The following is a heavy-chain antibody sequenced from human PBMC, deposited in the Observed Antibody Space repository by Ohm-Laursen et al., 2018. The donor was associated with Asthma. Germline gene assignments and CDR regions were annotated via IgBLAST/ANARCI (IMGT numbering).Heavy chain of an antibody. CDR1: GFTFSSYA. J-gene: IGHJ3*02. CDR2: ISGSGGST. V-gene: IGHV3-23*01. Sequence: GSLRLSCSASGFTFSSYAMSWVRQAPGKGLEWVSAISGSGGSTYYADSVKGRFTISRDNSKNTLYLQMNSLRAEDTAVYYCAKSLFQYYYDSSGSTGAFDIWGQGTMVTVSS. CDR3: AKSLFQYYYDSSGSTGAFDI. D-gene: IGHD3-22*01.